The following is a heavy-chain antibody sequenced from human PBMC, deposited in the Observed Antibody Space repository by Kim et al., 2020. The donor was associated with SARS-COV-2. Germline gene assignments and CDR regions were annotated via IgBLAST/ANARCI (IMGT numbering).Heavy chain of an antibody. J-gene: IGHJ6*02. D-gene: IGHD2-2*02. CDR3: ARGSLYCSSTSCYTTYYYGMDV. V-gene: IGHV1-18*01. Sequence: ASVKVSCKASGYTFTSYGISWVRQAPGQGLEWMGWISAYNGNTNYAQKLQGRVTMTTDTSTSTAYMELRSLRSDDTAVYYCARGSLYCSSTSCYTTYYYGMDVWGQGNTVTISS. CDR1: GYTFTSYG. CDR2: ISAYNGNT.